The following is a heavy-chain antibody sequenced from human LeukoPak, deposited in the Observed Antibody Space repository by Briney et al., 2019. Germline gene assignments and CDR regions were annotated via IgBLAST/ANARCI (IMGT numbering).Heavy chain of an antibody. D-gene: IGHD1-26*01. CDR2: IRKKADGGTP. J-gene: IGHJ4*02. CDR1: GFTFRDYT. Sequence: GGSLRLSCTGSGFTFRDYTMTWIRQAPGKGLEWVSFIRKKADGGTPEYAASVKGRFTISRDDSKSIAYLQMNSLKTDDTAVYYCTTDPPTRYWGQGNLVSVSS. V-gene: IGHV3-49*03. CDR3: TTDPPTRY.